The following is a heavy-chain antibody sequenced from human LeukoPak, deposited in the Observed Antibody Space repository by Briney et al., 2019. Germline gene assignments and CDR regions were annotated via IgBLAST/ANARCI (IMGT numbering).Heavy chain of an antibody. J-gene: IGHJ4*02. D-gene: IGHD2-8*02. CDR2: VYSGDNT. Sequence: PGGSLRLSCAASGFTFSSNYMSWVRQAPGKGLEWVSVVYSGDNTYYADSVKGRFTISRDNSKNTLYLQMNSLRAEDTAVYYCARDREPGTSASRFDYWGQGTLVTVSS. CDR1: GFTFSSNY. V-gene: IGHV3-53*01. CDR3: ARDREPGTSASRFDY.